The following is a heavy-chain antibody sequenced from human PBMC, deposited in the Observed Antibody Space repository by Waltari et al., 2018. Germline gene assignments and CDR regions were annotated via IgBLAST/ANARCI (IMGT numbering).Heavy chain of an antibody. J-gene: IGHJ4*02. CDR1: GGSISSSSYY. V-gene: IGHV4-39*07. CDR3: ARAADICGGDCYTTPHGY. CDR2: IYYSGST. D-gene: IGHD2-21*01. Sequence: QLQLQESGPGLVKPSETLSLTCTVSGGSISSSSYYWGWIRQPPGKGLEWIGSIYYSGSTYYNPSLKSRVTISVDTSKNQFSLKLSSVTAADTTVYYCARAADICGGDCYTTPHGYWGQGTLVTVSS.